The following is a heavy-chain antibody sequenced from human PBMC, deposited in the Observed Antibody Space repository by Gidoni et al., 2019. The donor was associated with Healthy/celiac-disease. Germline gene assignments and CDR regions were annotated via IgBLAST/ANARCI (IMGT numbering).Heavy chain of an antibody. D-gene: IGHD3-10*01. CDR3: AGDYGSGYLDY. J-gene: IGHJ4*02. CDR1: GFSLSTSGVG. V-gene: IGHV2-5*02. Sequence: QITLTASGPTLVKPTQTLTLTCTFSGFSLSTSGVGVGWIRQPPGKALEWLARIYCDDDKRYSPSLKSRLNITKDTSKNQVVLTMTNMDPVDTATYYCAGDYGSGYLDYWGQGTLVTVSS. CDR2: IYCDDDK.